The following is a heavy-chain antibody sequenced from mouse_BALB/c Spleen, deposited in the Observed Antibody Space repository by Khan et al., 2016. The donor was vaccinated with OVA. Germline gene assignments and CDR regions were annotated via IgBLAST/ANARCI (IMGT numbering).Heavy chain of an antibody. D-gene: IGHD2-10*01. CDR2: IYPGDGRS. J-gene: IGHJ2*01. V-gene: IGHV1S81*02. CDR3: ARNAYFGNYFDY. CDR1: GYTFTNYW. Sequence: QVQLQQPGAELVKPGASVKLSCKASGYTFTNYWVHWVKQRPGQGLEWIGEIYPGDGRSTYTEKFKTKATLTVDRSSSTAYMQLSSLTSEDSSVYYCARNAYFGNYFDYWGQGTTLTVSS.